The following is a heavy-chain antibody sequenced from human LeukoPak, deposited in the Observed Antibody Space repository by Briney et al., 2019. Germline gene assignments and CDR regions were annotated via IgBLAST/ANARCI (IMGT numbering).Heavy chain of an antibody. CDR1: GFTVSNNH. D-gene: IGHD4-17*01. CDR2: IYSGGTA. J-gene: IGHJ3*02. Sequence: GGSLRLSCAASGFTVSNNHMSWVRQAPGKGLEWVSIIYSGGTAYYADSVKGRFTISRDNSKNTLYPQMNSLRAEDTAVYYCAKAMMDYGDPDDAFDIWGQGTMVTVSS. CDR3: AKAMMDYGDPDDAFDI. V-gene: IGHV3-53*01.